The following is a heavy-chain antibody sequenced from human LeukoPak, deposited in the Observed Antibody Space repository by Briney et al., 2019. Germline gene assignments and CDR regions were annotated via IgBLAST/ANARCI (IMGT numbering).Heavy chain of an antibody. J-gene: IGHJ4*02. CDR2: IYYSGST. CDR1: GGSISSSSYY. CDR3: ARLIQGYSSG. V-gene: IGHV4-39*01. D-gene: IGHD6-19*01. Sequence: SETLSLTCTVSGGSISSSSYYWGWIRQPPGKGLEWIGSIYYSGSTYYNPSLKSRVTISVDTSKNQFSLKLSSVTAADTAVYYCARLIQGYSSGWRQGTLVTVSS.